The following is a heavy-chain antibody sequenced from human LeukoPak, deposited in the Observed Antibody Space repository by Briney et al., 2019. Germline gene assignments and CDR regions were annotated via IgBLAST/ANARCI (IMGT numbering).Heavy chain of an antibody. V-gene: IGHV3-30*04. CDR3: ARAEDYGDYDYYYYGMDV. CDR2: ISYDGSNK. D-gene: IGHD4-17*01. Sequence: PGGSLRLSCAASGFTFSSYAMHWVRQAPGKGLEWVAVISYDGSNKYYADSVKGRFTISRDNSKSTLYLQMNSLRAEDTAVYYCARAEDYGDYDYYYYGMDVWGQGTTVTVSS. CDR1: GFTFSSYA. J-gene: IGHJ6*02.